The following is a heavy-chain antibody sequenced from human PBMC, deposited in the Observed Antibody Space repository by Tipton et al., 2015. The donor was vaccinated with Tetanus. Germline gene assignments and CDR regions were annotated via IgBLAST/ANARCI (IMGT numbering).Heavy chain of an antibody. CDR3: ARPSTTVTLRAFDV. J-gene: IGHJ3*01. V-gene: IGHV4-39*02. D-gene: IGHD4-17*01. CDR1: GASMSSSSYY. Sequence: TLSLTCNVSGASMSSSSYYWDWIRQPPGKGLEWIGSIYYIGSSYYNPSLESRVTISLDTSKNRFSLKLTSVTAADAAVYYCARPSTTVTLRAFDVWGQGTMVTVSS. CDR2: IYYIGSS.